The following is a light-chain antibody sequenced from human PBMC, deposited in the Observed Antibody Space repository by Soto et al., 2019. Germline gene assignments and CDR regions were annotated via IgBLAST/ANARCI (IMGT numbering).Light chain of an antibody. Sequence: QSVLTQPPSASGTPGQSVTIPCTGTSSDVGSYNLVSWYQQYSGKAPKLMIYEGTKRPSGVSNRFSGSKSGNTASLTISGLQAEDEADYYCCSYAGSFTFVFGTGTKVTVL. CDR3: CSYAGSFTFV. CDR1: SSDVGSYNL. J-gene: IGLJ1*01. V-gene: IGLV2-23*01. CDR2: EGT.